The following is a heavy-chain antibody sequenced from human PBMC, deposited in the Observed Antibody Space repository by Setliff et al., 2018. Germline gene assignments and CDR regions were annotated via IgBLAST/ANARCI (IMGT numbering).Heavy chain of an antibody. CDR1: GYTFNNYG. Sequence: ASVKVSCKASGYTFNNYGITWVRQAPGQGLEWMGWINNYSFKTTSSRKFLDRVTMTTDTSATTAYMELKNLRSDDTAVYYCARINFYVSSGYYYAPDFWGQGTLVTVSS. J-gene: IGHJ4*02. V-gene: IGHV1-18*01. D-gene: IGHD3-22*01. CDR2: INNYSFKT. CDR3: ARINFYVSSGYYYAPDF.